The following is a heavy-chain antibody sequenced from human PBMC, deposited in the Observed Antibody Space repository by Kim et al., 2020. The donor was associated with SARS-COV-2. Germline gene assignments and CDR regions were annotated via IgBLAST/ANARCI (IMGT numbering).Heavy chain of an antibody. Sequence: PTFQGQVTISPDKSISTAYLQWSSLKASDTAMYYCARHRLDFDPTYYFDSWGQGTLVTVSS. V-gene: IGHV5-51*01. J-gene: IGHJ4*02. D-gene: IGHD2-21*01. CDR3: ARHRLDFDPTYYFDS.